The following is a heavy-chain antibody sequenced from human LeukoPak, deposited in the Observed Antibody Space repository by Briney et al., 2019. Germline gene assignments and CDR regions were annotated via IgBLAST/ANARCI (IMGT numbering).Heavy chain of an antibody. CDR1: GYSLNELS. CDR2: FDPEDGET. J-gene: IGHJ4*02. V-gene: IGHV1-24*01. D-gene: IGHD1-1*01. CDR3: ARGRWNDY. Sequence: ASVKVSCKVSGYSLNELSMHWVRQAPGKGLEWMGNFDPEDGETIYAQKVQGRVTMTRNTSISTAYMELSSLRSEDTAVYYCARGRWNDYWGQGTLVTVSS.